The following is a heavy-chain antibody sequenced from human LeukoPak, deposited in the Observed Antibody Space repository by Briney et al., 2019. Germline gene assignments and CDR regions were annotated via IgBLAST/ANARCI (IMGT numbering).Heavy chain of an antibody. Sequence: SVKVSCKASGGTFSSYTISLVRQAPGQGLEWMGRIIPILGIANYAQKFQGRVTMTEDTSTDTAYMELSSLRSEDTAVYYCATGGGYYYDSSGYMIAYWGQGTLVTVSS. D-gene: IGHD3-22*01. CDR1: GGTFSSYT. CDR3: ATGGGYYYDSSGYMIAY. V-gene: IGHV1-69*02. CDR2: IIPILGIA. J-gene: IGHJ4*02.